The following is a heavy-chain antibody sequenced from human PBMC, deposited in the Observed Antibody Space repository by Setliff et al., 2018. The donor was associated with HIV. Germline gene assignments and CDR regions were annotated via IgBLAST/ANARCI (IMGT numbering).Heavy chain of an antibody. Sequence: PSETLSLTCTVSGGSMSSYYWSWIRQTPGKGLEWIGYAYYRGSTNYNPSLKSRVTISIDTSNNQSSLKMTSMTAADTAVYYCVGGIRGARFSPWGQGTLVTVSS. CDR3: VGGIRGARFSP. D-gene: IGHD3-10*01. V-gene: IGHV4-59*01. J-gene: IGHJ5*02. CDR2: AYYRGST. CDR1: GGSMSSYY.